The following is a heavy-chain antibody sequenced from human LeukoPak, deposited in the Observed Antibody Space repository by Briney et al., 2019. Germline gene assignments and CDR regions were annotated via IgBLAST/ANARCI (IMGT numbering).Heavy chain of an antibody. D-gene: IGHD1-26*01. V-gene: IGHV1-46*01. Sequence: GASVKVSCKASGYTFTDYYMHWVRQAPGRGFEWMGIINPITGRTSYAQEFQGRVTMTRDTSTSTFYMALSSLRSEDTAVYYCARPSGVGATLYYFDQWGQGTLVTVSS. CDR1: GYTFTDYY. CDR3: ARPSGVGATLYYFDQ. CDR2: INPITGRT. J-gene: IGHJ4*02.